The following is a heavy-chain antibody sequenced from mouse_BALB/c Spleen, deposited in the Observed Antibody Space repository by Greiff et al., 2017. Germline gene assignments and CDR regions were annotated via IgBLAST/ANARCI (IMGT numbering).Heavy chain of an antibody. V-gene: IGHV2-9-2*01. CDR1: GFSLTSYD. Sequence: VQRVESGPGLVAPSQSLSITCTVSGFSLTSYDISWIRQPPGKGLEWLGVIWTGGGTNYNSAFMSRLSISKDNSKSQVFLKMNSLQTDDTAIYYCVRDGGLRRGFDYWGQGTTLTVSS. D-gene: IGHD2-2*01. J-gene: IGHJ2*01. CDR2: IWTGGGT. CDR3: VRDGGLRRGFDY.